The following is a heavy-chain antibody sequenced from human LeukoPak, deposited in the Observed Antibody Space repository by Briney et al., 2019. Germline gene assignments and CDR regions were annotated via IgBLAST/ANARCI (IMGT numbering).Heavy chain of an antibody. Sequence: PGGSLRLSCAASGFTFSSYAMHWVRQAPGKGLEWVAVISYDGSNKYYADSVKGRFTISRDNAKNSLYLQMNSLRAEDTAVYYCASPAAGTDDGFDYWGQGTLVTVSS. CDR2: ISYDGSNK. CDR3: ASPAAGTDDGFDY. J-gene: IGHJ4*02. D-gene: IGHD6-13*01. V-gene: IGHV3-30-3*01. CDR1: GFTFSSYA.